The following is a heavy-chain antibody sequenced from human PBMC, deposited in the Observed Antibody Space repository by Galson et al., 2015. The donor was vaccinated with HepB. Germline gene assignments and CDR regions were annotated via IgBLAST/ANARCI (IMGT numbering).Heavy chain of an antibody. CDR3: ARIHIYGGAYYYDSSGYYYGNAFDI. CDR2: IYWDDDK. Sequence: PALVKPTQTLTLTCTFSGFSLSTSGVGVGWIRQPPGKALEWLALIYWDDDKRYSPSLKSRLTITKDTSKNQVVLTMTNMDPVDTATYYCARIHIYGGAYYYDSSGYYYGNAFDIWGQGTMVTVSS. CDR1: GFSLSTSGVG. D-gene: IGHD3-22*01. J-gene: IGHJ3*02. V-gene: IGHV2-5*02.